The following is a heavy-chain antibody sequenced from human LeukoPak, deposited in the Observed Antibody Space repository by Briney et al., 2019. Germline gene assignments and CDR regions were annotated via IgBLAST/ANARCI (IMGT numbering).Heavy chain of an antibody. CDR1: VGSFTTYI. J-gene: IGHJ4*02. CDR3: ARELGSTGSSVY. D-gene: IGHD1-1*01. Sequence: SVKASCKASVGSFTTYIITWVRQAPGQGLEWMGRIVPISGTTQYAQNFQGRVTITTDESASTAYMELNSLRPEDTAVYYCARELGSTGSSVYWGQGTLVTVSS. CDR2: IVPISGTT. V-gene: IGHV1-69*05.